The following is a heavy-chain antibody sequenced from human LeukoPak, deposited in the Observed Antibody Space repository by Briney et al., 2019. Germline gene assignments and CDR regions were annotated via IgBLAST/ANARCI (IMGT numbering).Heavy chain of an antibody. Sequence: GGSLRLSCAASGFTFSSYAMSWVRQAPGKGLEWVSYISSSGRTIYYADSVKGRFTISRDNAKNSLYLQMNSLRAEDTAVYYCARLQWLVDGWFDPWGQGTLVTVSS. CDR1: GFTFSSYA. V-gene: IGHV3-48*03. J-gene: IGHJ5*02. CDR2: ISSSGRTI. D-gene: IGHD6-19*01. CDR3: ARLQWLVDGWFDP.